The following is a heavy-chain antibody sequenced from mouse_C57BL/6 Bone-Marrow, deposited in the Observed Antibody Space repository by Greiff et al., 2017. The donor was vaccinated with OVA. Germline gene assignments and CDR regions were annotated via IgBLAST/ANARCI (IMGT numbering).Heavy chain of an antibody. V-gene: IGHV1-64*01. CDR1: GYTFTSYW. D-gene: IGHD1-1*01. CDR3: VKGNYYGSLDY. CDR2: IHPNSGST. J-gene: IGHJ2*01. Sequence: VELQQPGAELVKPGASVKLSCKASGYTFTSYWMHWVKQRPGQGLEWIGMIHPNSGSTNYNEKFKSKATLTVDKSSSTAYMQLSSLTSEDSAVYYCVKGNYYGSLDYWGQGTTLTVSS.